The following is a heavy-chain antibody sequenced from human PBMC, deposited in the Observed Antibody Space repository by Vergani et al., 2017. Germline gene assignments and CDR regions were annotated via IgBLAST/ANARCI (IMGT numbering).Heavy chain of an antibody. Sequence: EVQLVESGGGLVKPGGSLRLSCAASGFTFSSYSMNWVRQAPGKGLEWVSSISSSSSYIYYADSVKGRFTISRDNAKNSLYLQMSSLRAEDTAVYYCASRDITIFGVVIIRGYYYYGMDVWGQGTTVTVSS. CDR3: ASRDITIFGVVIIRGYYYYGMDV. D-gene: IGHD3-3*01. CDR2: ISSSSSYI. CDR1: GFTFSSYS. V-gene: IGHV3-21*04. J-gene: IGHJ6*02.